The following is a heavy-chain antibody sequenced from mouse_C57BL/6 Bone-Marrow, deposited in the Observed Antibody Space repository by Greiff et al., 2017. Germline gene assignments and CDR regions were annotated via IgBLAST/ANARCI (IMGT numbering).Heavy chain of an antibody. CDR1: DSEVFPIAY. Sequence: QVQLQQSGSELRSPGSSVKLSCKDFDSEVFPIAYMSWVRQKPGHGFEWIGGILPSIGRTIYGEKFEDKATLDADTLSNTAYLELNSLTSEDSAIYYCARGDYYGSSYVGNWYFDVWGTGTTVTVSS. CDR3: ARGDYYGSSYVGNWYFDV. D-gene: IGHD1-1*01. CDR2: ILPSIGRT. J-gene: IGHJ1*03. V-gene: IGHV15-2*01.